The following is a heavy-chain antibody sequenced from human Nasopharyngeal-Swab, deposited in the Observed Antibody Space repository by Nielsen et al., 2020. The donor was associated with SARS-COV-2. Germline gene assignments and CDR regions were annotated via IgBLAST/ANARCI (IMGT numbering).Heavy chain of an antibody. CDR3: ARGEGITGTTPGAFDI. V-gene: IGHV4-34*01. CDR2: INHSGST. D-gene: IGHD1-7*01. Sequence: WIRQPPGKGLEWIGEINHSGSTNYNPSLKSRVTISVDTFKNQFSLKLSSVTAADTAVYYCARGEGITGTTPGAFDIWGQGTMVTVSS. J-gene: IGHJ3*02.